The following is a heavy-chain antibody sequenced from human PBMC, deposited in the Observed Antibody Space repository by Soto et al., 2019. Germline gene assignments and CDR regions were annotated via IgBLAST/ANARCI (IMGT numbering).Heavy chain of an antibody. D-gene: IGHD3-9*01. CDR2: INHSGST. Sequence: PSGTLSLTCAVDGGYFSGYYWSWIRQPPGKGLEWIGEINHSGSTNYNPSLKSRVTISVDTSKNQFSLKLSSVTAADTAVYYCARDPSNYDILTGYSPEYYFDYWGQGTLVTVSS. CDR1: GGYFSGYY. V-gene: IGHV4-34*01. CDR3: ARDPSNYDILTGYSPEYYFDY. J-gene: IGHJ4*02.